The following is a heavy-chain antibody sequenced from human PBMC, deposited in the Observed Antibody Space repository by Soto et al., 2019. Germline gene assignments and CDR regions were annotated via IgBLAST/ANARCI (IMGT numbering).Heavy chain of an antibody. Sequence: PSETLSLTCTVSGGSISSYYWSWIRQPPGKGLEWIGYIYYSGSTNYNPSLKSRVTISVDTSKNQFSLKLSSVTAADTAVYYCARDSYYYDSSGSYFDYWGQGTLVTVSS. CDR3: ARDSYYYDSSGSYFDY. CDR2: IYYSGST. V-gene: IGHV4-59*01. J-gene: IGHJ4*02. CDR1: GGSISSYY. D-gene: IGHD3-22*01.